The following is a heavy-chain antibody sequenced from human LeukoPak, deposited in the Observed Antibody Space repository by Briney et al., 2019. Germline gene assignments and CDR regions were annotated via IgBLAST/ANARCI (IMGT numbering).Heavy chain of an antibody. D-gene: IGHD4-17*01. CDR1: GGSISSYY. CDR3: ARDDYGDYTCHH. Sequence: SETLSLTCTVSGGSISSYYWSWLRQPPGQGLQWIGYIHYSGSTNYNPSLKSRVTISVDTSKNQFSLKLTSVTAADTAVYYCARDDYGDYTCHHWGQGNLVTVSS. V-gene: IGHV4-59*01. J-gene: IGHJ1*01. CDR2: IHYSGST.